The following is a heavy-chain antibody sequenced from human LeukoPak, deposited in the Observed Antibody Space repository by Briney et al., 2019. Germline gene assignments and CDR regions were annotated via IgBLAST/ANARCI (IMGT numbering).Heavy chain of an antibody. Sequence: NPGGSLRLSCAASGFSFSSCGMHWVRQAPGKGLEWVAFIRYDGSNKYYADSVKGRFTISRDNSKNTLYLQMNSLRAEDTAVYYCAKDVLRYCSGGSCYGGVNYFDYWGQGTLVTVSS. D-gene: IGHD2-15*01. V-gene: IGHV3-30*02. CDR2: IRYDGSNK. CDR1: GFSFSSCG. CDR3: AKDVLRYCSGGSCYGGVNYFDY. J-gene: IGHJ4*02.